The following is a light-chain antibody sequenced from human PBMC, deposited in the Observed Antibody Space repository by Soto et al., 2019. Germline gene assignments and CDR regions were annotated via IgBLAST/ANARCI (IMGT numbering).Light chain of an antibody. CDR3: CSYAGSSTFYV. CDR1: SSDVGSYNL. CDR2: EGS. V-gene: IGLV2-23*03. J-gene: IGLJ1*01. Sequence: QSALTQPASVSGSPGQSITISCTGTSSDVGSYNLVSWCQQHPGKAPKLMIYEGSKRPSGVSNRFSGSKSGNTASLTISGLQAEDEADYYRCSYAGSSTFYVFGTGTKVTVL.